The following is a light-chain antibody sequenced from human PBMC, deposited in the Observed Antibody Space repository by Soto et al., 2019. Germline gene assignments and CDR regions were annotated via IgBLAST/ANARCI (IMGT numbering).Light chain of an antibody. Sequence: EIVMTQSPATLSVSPGERATLSCRASQSIGTYLAWYQQKPGQAPRLLIFAASTRATGIPARFSGSGSGSEFTLTLRSLQSEDFAVYSCQQYNNWPLVTFGGGTKVEIK. CDR1: QSIGTY. J-gene: IGKJ4*01. CDR3: QQYNNWPLVT. CDR2: AAS. V-gene: IGKV3-15*01.